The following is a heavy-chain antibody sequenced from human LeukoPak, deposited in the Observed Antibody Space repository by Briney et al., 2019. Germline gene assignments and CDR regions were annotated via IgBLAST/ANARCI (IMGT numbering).Heavy chain of an antibody. Sequence: GGSLRLSCAGSWFMFSSYVMSWVRQAPGEGLEWVSGISGSGGSTYYADSVKGRFTISRDNSKNTLFLQMNSLRAEDTAVYYCANRKLSGSYLPGYWGQGTLVTVSA. D-gene: IGHD3-10*01. CDR3: ANRKLSGSYLPGY. CDR1: WFMFSSYV. CDR2: ISGSGGST. J-gene: IGHJ4*02. V-gene: IGHV3-23*01.